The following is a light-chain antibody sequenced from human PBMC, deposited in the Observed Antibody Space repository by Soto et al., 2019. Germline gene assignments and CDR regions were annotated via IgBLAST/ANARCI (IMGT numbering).Light chain of an antibody. J-gene: IGKJ1*01. CDR1: QSVSSW. Sequence: DIQMTQSPSTLSASVGDRVTITCRASQSVSSWLAWYQQKPGKAPKVLIYDASNLESGVPSRFSGSGAGTEFTLTISSLQPDDFATYYCQQYNGYSEWTFGQGTKVDI. CDR3: QQYNGYSEWT. CDR2: DAS. V-gene: IGKV1-5*01.